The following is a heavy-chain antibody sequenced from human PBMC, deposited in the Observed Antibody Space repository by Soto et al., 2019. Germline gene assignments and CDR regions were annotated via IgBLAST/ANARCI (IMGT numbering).Heavy chain of an antibody. CDR3: HRPTSGSDGDDYDF. CDR1: GLSFSDSV. CDR2: IRDKANHYAT. Sequence: EVQLVESGGRLVQPGGSLRLSCSVSGLSFSDSVIHGVRQAPGQGLEWVGRIRDKANHYATSYDASLRGRFIISRYDSQISAYLHMSSLRTDDTAVYYLHRPTSGSDGDDYDFWGQGTLVSVS. V-gene: IGHV3-73*02. D-gene: IGHD1-26*01. J-gene: IGHJ4*02.